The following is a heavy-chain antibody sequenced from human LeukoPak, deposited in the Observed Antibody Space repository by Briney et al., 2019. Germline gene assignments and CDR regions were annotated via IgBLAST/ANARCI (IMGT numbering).Heavy chain of an antibody. Sequence: SETLSLTCTVSGGSISSSSYYWGWIRQPPGKGLEWIGSIYYSGSTYYNPSLKSRVTISVDTSKNHFSLKLSSVTAADTAVYYYARQEDVRVNVVRGLIIASPWFDPWGQGTLVTVSS. CDR2: IYYSGST. CDR3: ARQEDVRVNVVRGLIIASPWFDP. J-gene: IGHJ5*02. D-gene: IGHD3-10*01. V-gene: IGHV4-39*01. CDR1: GGSISSSSYY.